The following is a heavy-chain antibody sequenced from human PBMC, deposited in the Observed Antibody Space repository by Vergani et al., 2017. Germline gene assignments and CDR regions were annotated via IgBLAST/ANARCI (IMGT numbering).Heavy chain of an antibody. CDR1: GFPFSSYG. D-gene: IGHD1-26*01. J-gene: IGHJ4*02. Sequence: QVQLVESGGGVVQPGGSLRLSCAASGFPFSSYGMPWVRQAPGTGLEWVAFIRYDGSNTYYEDSVKGRFTISRNNSKNTLSLQRNSLRAVDTAVYYCAKDRVGATGDHIDYWGQGTLVTVSS. V-gene: IGHV3-30*02. CDR2: IRYDGSNT. CDR3: AKDRVGATGDHIDY.